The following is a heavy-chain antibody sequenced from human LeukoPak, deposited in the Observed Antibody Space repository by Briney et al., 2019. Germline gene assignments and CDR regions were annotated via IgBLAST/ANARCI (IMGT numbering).Heavy chain of an antibody. CDR2: IYYSGST. D-gene: IGHD6-19*01. J-gene: IGHJ4*02. CDR1: GGSISSSSYY. Sequence: RTSETLSLTCTVSGGSISSSSYYWGWIRQPPGKGLEWIGYIYYSGSTYYNPSLKSRVTISVDTSKNQFSLKLSSVTAADTAVYYCARGGIAVAGYFDYWGQGTLVTVSS. V-gene: IGHV4-39*07. CDR3: ARGGIAVAGYFDY.